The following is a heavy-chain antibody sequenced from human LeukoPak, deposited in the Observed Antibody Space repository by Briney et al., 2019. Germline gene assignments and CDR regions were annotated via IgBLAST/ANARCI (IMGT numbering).Heavy chain of an antibody. CDR3: AKGHPLAVAYDY. CDR1: GFTFSSYG. V-gene: IGHV3-30*02. J-gene: IGHJ4*02. Sequence: GGSLRLSCAASGFTFSSYGMHWVRQAPGKGLEWVAFIRYDGSNKYYADSVKGRFTISRDNSKNTLYLQMNSLRAEDTAVYYCAKGHPLAVAYDYWGQGTLVTVSS. D-gene: IGHD6-19*01. CDR2: IRYDGSNK.